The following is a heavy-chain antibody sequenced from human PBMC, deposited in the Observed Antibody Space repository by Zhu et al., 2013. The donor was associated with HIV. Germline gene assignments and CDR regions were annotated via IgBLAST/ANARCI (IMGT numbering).Heavy chain of an antibody. V-gene: IGHV4-38-2*02. CDR2: IYYSGNT. CDR3: ARGGATAYYYDSSGYQGILDY. CDR1: GSSIGSGYY. D-gene: IGHD3-22*01. Sequence: QVQLQESGPGLVKPSETLSLTCTVSGSSIGSGYYWGWFRQPPGRGLEWIGSIYYSGNTYYNPSLKSRVTVSVDTSKNQFSLKLSSVTAADTAVYYCARGGATAYYYDSSGYQGILDYWGQGTLVTVSS. J-gene: IGHJ4*02.